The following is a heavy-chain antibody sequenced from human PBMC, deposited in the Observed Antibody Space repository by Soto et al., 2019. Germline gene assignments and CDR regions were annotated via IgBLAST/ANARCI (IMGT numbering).Heavy chain of an antibody. Sequence: EVQLLESGGGLVQPGGSLRLSCAASGFTFSDYAMNWVRQAPGKGLEWVSGLGGTNSDTHYAASVEGRFTVSRDNSKSTLFLQTNSLRAEDTAVYYCAKDKVDHNGVWDPFDRWGQGTMVTVSS. J-gene: IGHJ3*02. D-gene: IGHD2-8*01. CDR1: GFTFSDYA. CDR3: AKDKVDHNGVWDPFDR. CDR2: LGGTNSDT. V-gene: IGHV3-23*01.